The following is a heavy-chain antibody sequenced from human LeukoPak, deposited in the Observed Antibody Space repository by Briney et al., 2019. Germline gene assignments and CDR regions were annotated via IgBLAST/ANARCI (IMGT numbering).Heavy chain of an antibody. J-gene: IGHJ4*02. CDR1: GGSISSSTYY. D-gene: IGHD3-10*01. Sequence: PSETLSLTCTVSGGSISSSTYYWGWIRQPPGKGLEWIGSIFYSGRTCYNPSLKSRVTISVDTSKSQVSLKLTSVTAADTAVYYCARLYAGTRPPDYWGRGTLVTVSS. CDR2: IFYSGRT. V-gene: IGHV4-39*01. CDR3: ARLYAGTRPPDY.